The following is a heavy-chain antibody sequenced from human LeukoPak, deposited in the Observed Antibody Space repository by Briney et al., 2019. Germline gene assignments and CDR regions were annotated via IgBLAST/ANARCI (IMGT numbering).Heavy chain of an antibody. V-gene: IGHV1-2*02. J-gene: IGHJ6*02. CDR1: GYTFTGYY. D-gene: IGHD2-2*01. CDR3: ASQLLYYYYGMDV. CDR2: INPNSGGT. Sequence: GASVKVSCKASGYTFTGYYMHWVRQAPGQGLEWMGWINPNSGGTNYVQKFQGRVTMTRDTSISTAYMELSRLRSDDTAVYYCASQLLYYYYGMDVWGQGTTVTVSS.